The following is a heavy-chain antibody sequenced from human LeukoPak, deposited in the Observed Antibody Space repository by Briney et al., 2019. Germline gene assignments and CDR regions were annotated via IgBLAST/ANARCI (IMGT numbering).Heavy chain of an antibody. CDR2: IYHSGST. Sequence: SETLSLTCAVYGGSFSGYYWSWIRQPPGKGLEWIGSIYHSGSTYYNPSLKSRVTISVDTSKNQFSLKLSSVTAADTAVYYCARNQVGAGGDYWGQGTLVTVSS. J-gene: IGHJ4*02. CDR3: ARNQVGAGGDY. D-gene: IGHD1-26*01. CDR1: GGSFSGYY. V-gene: IGHV4-34*01.